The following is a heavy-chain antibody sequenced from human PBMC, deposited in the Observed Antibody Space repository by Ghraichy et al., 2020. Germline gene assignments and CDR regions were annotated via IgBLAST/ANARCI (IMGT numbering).Heavy chain of an antibody. V-gene: IGHV2-70*01. CDR2: IDWDDDT. J-gene: IGHJ3*02. D-gene: IGHD4-17*01. Sequence: SGPTLVKPTQTLTLTCTFSGFSLNTSGMCVSWIRQPPGKALEWLALIDWDDDTYYSTSLKTRLTISTDSSENQVVLTMTNMDPVDTATYYCARVRPLPGSEAVTVLGGFDIWGLGTMVTVSS. CDR3: ARVRPLPGSEAVTVLGGFDI. CDR1: GFSLNTSGMC.